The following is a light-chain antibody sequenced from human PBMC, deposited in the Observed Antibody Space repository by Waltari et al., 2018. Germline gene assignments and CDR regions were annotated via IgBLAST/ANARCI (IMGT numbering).Light chain of an antibody. CDR2: EDS. CDR3: YSTDSSGNHGV. V-gene: IGLV3-10*01. Sequence: SYELTQPPSVSVSPGQTARITRSGDALPKKYAYWYQQKSGQAPVLVIYEDSKRPPGIPERFSGSSSGTMATLTISGAQVEDEADYYCYSTDSSGNHGVFGGGTKLTVL. CDR1: ALPKKY. J-gene: IGLJ2*01.